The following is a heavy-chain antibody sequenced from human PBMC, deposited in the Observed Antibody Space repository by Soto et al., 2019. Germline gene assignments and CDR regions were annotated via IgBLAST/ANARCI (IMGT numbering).Heavy chain of an antibody. D-gene: IGHD2-15*01. V-gene: IGHV4-34*01. Sequence: PSATLSLTCAVYGGSFSGYYWSWIRQPPGKGLEWIGEINHSGSTNYNPSLKSRVTISVDTSKNQFSLKLSSVTAADTAVYYCARSVSRIDDAFDIWGQGTMVTVSS. CDR2: INHSGST. CDR3: ARSVSRIDDAFDI. CDR1: GGSFSGYY. J-gene: IGHJ3*02.